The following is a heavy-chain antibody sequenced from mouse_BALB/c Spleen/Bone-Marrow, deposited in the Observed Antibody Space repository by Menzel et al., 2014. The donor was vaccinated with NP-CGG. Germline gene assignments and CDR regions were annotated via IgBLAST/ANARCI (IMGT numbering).Heavy chain of an antibody. V-gene: IGHV14-3*02. J-gene: IGHJ3*01. CDR1: GFNIKDTY. D-gene: IGHD2-14*01. Sequence: VQLKESGAELVKPGASVKLSCTASGFNIKDTYMHWVKQRPEQGLEWIGRIDPANGNTKYDPKFQGKATITADTSSNTAYLQLRSLTSEDTAVYYCAGIYYRYDVRWFAYWGQGTLVTVSA. CDR3: AGIYYRYDVRWFAY. CDR2: IDPANGNT.